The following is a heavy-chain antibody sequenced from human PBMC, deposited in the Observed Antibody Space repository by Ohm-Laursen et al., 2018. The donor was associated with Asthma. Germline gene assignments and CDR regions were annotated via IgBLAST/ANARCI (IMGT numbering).Heavy chain of an antibody. J-gene: IGHJ4*02. CDR1: GDSVSSDNNY. Sequence: SQTLSLTCTVSGDSVSSDNNYWSWIRQHPGKGLEWIGYIYYSGITYSNPSLRSRVSISVDTSKNQFSLKLSPVTAADTAVYYCARGTFYYESTGYYFFDHWGQGALATVSS. V-gene: IGHV4-31*03. CDR2: IYYSGIT. CDR3: ARGTFYYESTGYYFFDH. D-gene: IGHD3-22*01.